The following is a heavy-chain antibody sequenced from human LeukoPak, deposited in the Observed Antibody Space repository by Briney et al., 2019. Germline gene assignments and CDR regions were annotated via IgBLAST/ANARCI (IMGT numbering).Heavy chain of an antibody. CDR2: INTNTGNP. D-gene: IGHD3-22*01. CDR3: ARVGAKTYYYDSSGYCPDY. V-gene: IGHV7-4-1*02. CDR1: GYTFTNYA. J-gene: IGHJ4*02. Sequence: ASVKVSCKASGYTFTNYAMNWVRQAPGQGLEWMGWINTNTGNPTYAQGFTGRFVFSLDTSVSAAYLQISSLKAEDTAVYYCARVGAKTYYYDSSGYCPDYWGQGTLVTVSS.